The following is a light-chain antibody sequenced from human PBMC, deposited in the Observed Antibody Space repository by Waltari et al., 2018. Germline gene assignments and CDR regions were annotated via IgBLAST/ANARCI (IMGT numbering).Light chain of an antibody. CDR1: QGIRYD. Sequence: AIQMTQSPSSLSASVGDKVTITCRASQGIRYDLGWYQQKPGKAPKPLIYAASSLQSGVPSRFSGGGAGTEFTLTISSLQAEDAALYYCQQYYGPPYNFGQGTRLEIK. CDR2: AAS. CDR3: QQYYGPPYN. J-gene: IGKJ2*01. V-gene: IGKV1-6*01.